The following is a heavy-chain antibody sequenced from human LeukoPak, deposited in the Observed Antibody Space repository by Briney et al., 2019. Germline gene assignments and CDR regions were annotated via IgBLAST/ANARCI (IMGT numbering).Heavy chain of an antibody. CDR2: MSGSGDST. CDR3: AKRRGLELLYYYYMDV. D-gene: IGHD1-7*01. Sequence: GGSLRLSCAASGFTFSSYGMSWVRQAPGKGLEWVSFMSGSGDSTYYADSVKGRFTISRDNSKNTLYLQMNSLRAEDTAVYYCAKRRGLELLYYYYMDVWGKGTTVTVSS. CDR1: GFTFSSYG. V-gene: IGHV3-23*01. J-gene: IGHJ6*03.